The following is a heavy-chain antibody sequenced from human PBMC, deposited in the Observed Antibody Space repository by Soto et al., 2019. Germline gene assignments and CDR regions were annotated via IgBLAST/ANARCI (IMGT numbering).Heavy chain of an antibody. D-gene: IGHD3-10*01. CDR1: GFTFSYYE. CDR2: ISSSGDSI. J-gene: IGHJ3*01. V-gene: IGHV3-48*03. Sequence: EVQLVESGGGLVQPGGSLRLSCVGSGFTFSYYEINWVRQAPGKGLEWLSYISSSGDSISYADSVKGRFIISRDNTKNSLYLQMNSLKAEDTAVYYCARSAMVRSFEVWGQGTVVTVSS. CDR3: ARSAMVRSFEV.